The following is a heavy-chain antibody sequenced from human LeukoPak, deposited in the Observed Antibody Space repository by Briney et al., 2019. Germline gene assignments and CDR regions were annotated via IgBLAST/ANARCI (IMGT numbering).Heavy chain of an antibody. CDR2: ISASGGST. V-gene: IGHV3-23*01. CDR1: GFTFSSYA. D-gene: IGHD3-10*01. Sequence: GGSLRLSCAASGFTFSSYAMSWVRQAPGKGLEWVSSISASGGSTYYADSVKGRFTISRDNSKNTLYLQMNSLRAEDTAVYYCARGEPYYYGSGSRIDYWGQGTLVTVSS. CDR3: ARGEPYYYGSGSRIDY. J-gene: IGHJ4*02.